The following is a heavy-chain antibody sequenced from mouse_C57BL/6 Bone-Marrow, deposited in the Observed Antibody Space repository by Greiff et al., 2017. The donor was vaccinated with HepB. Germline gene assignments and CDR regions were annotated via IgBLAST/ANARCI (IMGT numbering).Heavy chain of an antibody. V-gene: IGHV14-4*01. CDR3: TAYYSNYGGYYFDY. D-gene: IGHD2-5*01. CDR2: IDPENGDT. CDR1: GFNIKDDY. Sequence: VQLQQSGAELVRPGASVKLSCTASGFNIKDDYMHWVKQRPEQGLEWIGWIDPENGDTEYASKFQGKATIKADTSSNTAYLQLSSLTSEDTAVYYCTAYYSNYGGYYFDYWGQGTTLTVSS. J-gene: IGHJ2*01.